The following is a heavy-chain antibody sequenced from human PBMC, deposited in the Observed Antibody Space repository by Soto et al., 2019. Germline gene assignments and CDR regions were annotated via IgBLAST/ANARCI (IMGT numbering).Heavy chain of an antibody. Sequence: PGGSLRLSCAASGFTFSSYAMSWVRQAPGKGLEWVSAISGSGGSTYYADSVKGRFTISRDNSKNTLYLQMNSLRAEDTAVYYCAKFPDCYDSSGYSDYWGQGTLVTVSS. J-gene: IGHJ4*02. V-gene: IGHV3-23*01. CDR3: AKFPDCYDSSGYSDY. CDR2: ISGSGGST. D-gene: IGHD3-22*01. CDR1: GFTFSSYA.